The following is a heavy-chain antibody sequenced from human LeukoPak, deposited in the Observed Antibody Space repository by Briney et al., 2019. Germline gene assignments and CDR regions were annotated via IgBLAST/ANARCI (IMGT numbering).Heavy chain of an antibody. CDR3: AREGAGGYDAFDI. J-gene: IGHJ3*02. V-gene: IGHV4-59*01. CDR1: GGSISSYY. CDR2: IYYSGST. D-gene: IGHD2-8*02. Sequence: PSETLSLTCTVSGGSISSYYWSWIRQPPGKGLEWIGYIYYSGSTNYNPSLKSRVTIPVDTSKNQFSLKLSSVTAADTAVYYCAREGAGGYDAFDIWGQGTMVTVSS.